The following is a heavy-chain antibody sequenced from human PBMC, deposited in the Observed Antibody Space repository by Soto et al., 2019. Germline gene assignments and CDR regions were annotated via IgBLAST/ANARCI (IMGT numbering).Heavy chain of an antibody. CDR1: GFTFSSYA. D-gene: IGHD2-2*02. Sequence: GSLRLSCAASGFTFSSYAMTWVRQAPGKGLEWVSSISVSAGSTYYADSVKGRFTISRDNSKNTVYLQMNSLRVDDTAVYYCANGQYQLLYGSDWGQGTQVTVSS. CDR3: ANGQYQLLYGSD. CDR2: ISVSAGST. V-gene: IGHV3-23*01. J-gene: IGHJ4*02.